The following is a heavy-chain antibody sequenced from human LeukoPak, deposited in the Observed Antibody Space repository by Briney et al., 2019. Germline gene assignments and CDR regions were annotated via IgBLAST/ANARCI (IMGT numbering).Heavy chain of an antibody. CDR2: IYAGGST. Sequence: GGSLRLSCAASGFTVSSNYMNWVRQAPGKGLEWVSIIYAGGSTYYADSVKDRFIISRDNSKNTVYLQMNSLKTEDTAVYYCTTDQDPLRYCSGGSCYGEDYWGQGTLVTVSS. D-gene: IGHD2-15*01. V-gene: IGHV3-66*01. J-gene: IGHJ4*02. CDR3: TTDQDPLRYCSGGSCYGEDY. CDR1: GFTVSSNY.